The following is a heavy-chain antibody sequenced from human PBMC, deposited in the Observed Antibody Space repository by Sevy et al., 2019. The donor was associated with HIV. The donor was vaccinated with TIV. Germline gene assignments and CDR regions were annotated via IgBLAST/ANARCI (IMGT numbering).Heavy chain of an antibody. CDR1: GGSGGSISDYY. D-gene: IGHD2-15*01. J-gene: IGHJ5*02. CDR3: ARGGTSLFAP. CDR2: INYSRST. Sequence: SETLSLTCSVSGGSGGSISDYYWSWIRQPPGKGLEWFGYINYSRSTKFNPSLKSRVTISVDTSKNQFSLKLTSVTAADTAVYYCARGGTSLFAPWGQGTLVTVSS. V-gene: IGHV4-59*01.